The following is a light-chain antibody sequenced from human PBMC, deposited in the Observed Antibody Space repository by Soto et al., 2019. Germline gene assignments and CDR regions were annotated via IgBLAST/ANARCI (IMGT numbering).Light chain of an antibody. Sequence: DIQMTQSPSSVSASVGDRVTITCRASQGLSSWLAWYQQKPGKAPKLLIHGASSLQSGVPSRFSGRGSGTEFTLTISSLNTEDFATYYCQQTNSFPYTFGQGTKLEIK. V-gene: IGKV1-12*01. J-gene: IGKJ2*01. CDR1: QGLSSW. CDR3: QQTNSFPYT. CDR2: GAS.